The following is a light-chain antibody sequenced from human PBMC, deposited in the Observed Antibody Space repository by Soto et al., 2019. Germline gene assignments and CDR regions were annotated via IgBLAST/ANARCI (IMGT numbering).Light chain of an antibody. V-gene: IGLV2-14*01. CDR1: SSDVGGYNY. Sequence: QSVLTQPASVSGSPGQSITISCTGTSSDVGGYNYVSWYQQHPGKAPKLMIYEVSNRPSGVSNRFSGSKSGNTASLTISGLQAEDEADYYCCSLTTSHTYVFGRGTKVTVL. J-gene: IGLJ1*01. CDR2: EVS. CDR3: CSLTTSHTYV.